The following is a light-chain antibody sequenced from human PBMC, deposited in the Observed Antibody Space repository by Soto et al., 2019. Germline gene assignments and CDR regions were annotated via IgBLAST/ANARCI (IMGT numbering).Light chain of an antibody. CDR2: KAS. V-gene: IGKV1-5*03. J-gene: IGKJ1*01. Sequence: DIQMTQSPSTLSAFVGDRVTITCRASQSISGWLAWYQQKPGKAPKLLIYKASSLQSGVPSRFSGSGSGTEFTLTIVSLQPDDFATYYCKQYKTYWSFGQGTKVDIK. CDR3: KQYKTYWS. CDR1: QSISGW.